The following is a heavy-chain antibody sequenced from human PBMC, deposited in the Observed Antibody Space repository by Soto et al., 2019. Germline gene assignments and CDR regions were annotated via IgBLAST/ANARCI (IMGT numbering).Heavy chain of an antibody. J-gene: IGHJ6*02. CDR2: ISYDGSNK. V-gene: IGHV3-30*18. D-gene: IGHD5-12*01. Sequence: PGGSLRLSCAASGFTFSSYGMHWVRQAPGKGLEWVAVISYDGSNKYYADSVKGRFTISRDNSKNTLYLQMNSLRAEDTAVYYCAKDRGREWLRFKPYYYGMDVWGQGTTVTVSS. CDR3: AKDRGREWLRFKPYYYGMDV. CDR1: GFTFSSYG.